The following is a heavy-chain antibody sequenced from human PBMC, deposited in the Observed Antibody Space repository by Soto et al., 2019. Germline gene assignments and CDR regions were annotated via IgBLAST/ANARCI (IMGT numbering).Heavy chain of an antibody. Sequence: QVLLVQSGADVKKPGASVKVSCKTSGYTFTEFDINWVRQAPGQGLGWMGWMNTTTGNTGYAQKFQGRVTMTRDTAISTAYMELRRLRSEDTAVYYCARVGRLFGGHAGYWGQGTLVTVSS. CDR3: ARVGRLFGGHAGY. CDR2: MNTTTGNT. J-gene: IGHJ4*02. V-gene: IGHV1-8*01. CDR1: GYTFTEFD. D-gene: IGHD3-3*01.